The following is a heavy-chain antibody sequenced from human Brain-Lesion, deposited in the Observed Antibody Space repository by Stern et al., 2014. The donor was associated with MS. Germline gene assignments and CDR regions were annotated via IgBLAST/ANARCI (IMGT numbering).Heavy chain of an antibody. J-gene: IGHJ6*02. V-gene: IGHV4-61*02. CDR3: ARGRVVPGFQYYATDV. CDR1: GGSISSGGYY. D-gene: IGHD2-2*01. CDR2: IFNSGST. Sequence: VQLEESGPGLVKPSQTLSLSCTVSGGSISSGGYYWSWIRQPAGKGLEWIGRIFNSGSTSHNPSPKGRVTISKDQSKNQFSLRLNSMTAADTAVYYCARGRVVPGFQYYATDVWGQGTTVIVSS.